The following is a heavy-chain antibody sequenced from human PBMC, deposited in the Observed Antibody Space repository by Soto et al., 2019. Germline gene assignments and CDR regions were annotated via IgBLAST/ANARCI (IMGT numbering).Heavy chain of an antibody. V-gene: IGHV4-39*01. Sequence: SETLSLTCTVSGGSISSSSYYWGWIRQPPGKGLEWIGSIYYSGSTYYNPSLKSRVTISVDTSKNQFSLKLSSVTTADTAVYYCARPYEGVRGSYNHYYYYGMDVWGQGTTVTVSS. CDR2: IYYSGST. D-gene: IGHD3-16*01. J-gene: IGHJ6*02. CDR1: GGSISSSSYY. CDR3: ARPYEGVRGSYNHYYYYGMDV.